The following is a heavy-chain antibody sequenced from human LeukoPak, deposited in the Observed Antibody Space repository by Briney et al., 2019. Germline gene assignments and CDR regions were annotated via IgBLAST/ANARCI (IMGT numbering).Heavy chain of an antibody. CDR3: ARWHMNSQDV. J-gene: IGHJ6*02. CDR2: IYVGGST. V-gene: IGHV4-4*07. D-gene: IGHD4-23*01. CDR1: DGSISYYY. Sequence: SETLSLTSTVSDGSISYYYWSWIRQPAGKGLEWIGRIYVGGSTNYSPSLKSRVSMSLDKSKNQLSLKLISVSAADTAVYYCARWHMNSQDVWGRGTAVTVS.